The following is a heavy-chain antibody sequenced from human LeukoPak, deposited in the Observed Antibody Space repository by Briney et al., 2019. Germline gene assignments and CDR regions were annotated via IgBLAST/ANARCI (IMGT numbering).Heavy chain of an antibody. CDR2: ISGSGGST. Sequence: PSETLSLTCAVSGGSISSGGYSWSWVRQAPGKGLEWASAISGSGGSTYYADSVKGRFTISRDNSKNTLYLQMNSLRAEDTAVYYCAKDFSGSPDYWGQGTLVTVSS. V-gene: IGHV3-23*01. CDR3: AKDFSGSPDY. J-gene: IGHJ4*02. CDR1: GGSISSGGYS. D-gene: IGHD1-26*01.